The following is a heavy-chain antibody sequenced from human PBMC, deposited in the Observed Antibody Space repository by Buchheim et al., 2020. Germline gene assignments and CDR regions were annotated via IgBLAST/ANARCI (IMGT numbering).Heavy chain of an antibody. Sequence: QAQLVESGGGVVQPGGSLRLSCAASGFTFISHAMHWVRQSPGKGLEWVAYIWSDGSRADYADSVKGRFTISRDTFKNKLFLQMNTKRDEDMAGYYCARDPQDSGWALHSWGQGTL. V-gene: IGHV3-33*01. CDR1: GFTFISHA. CDR2: IWSDGSRA. D-gene: IGHD6-19*01. J-gene: IGHJ4*02. CDR3: ARDPQDSGWALHS.